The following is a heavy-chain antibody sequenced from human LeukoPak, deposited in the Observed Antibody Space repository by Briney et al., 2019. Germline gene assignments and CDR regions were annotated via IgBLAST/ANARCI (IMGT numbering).Heavy chain of an antibody. D-gene: IGHD5-18*01. CDR2: TYYRSKWYN. Sequence: SQTLSLTCAVSGDRVSSSSAAWSWIRQSPSRGLEWLGRTYYRSKWYNDYAVSVKSRITINPDTSKNQFSLQLNSVTPEDTAVYYCAREGSEGYLFDYWGQGTLVTVSS. V-gene: IGHV6-1*01. CDR3: AREGSEGYLFDY. CDR1: GDRVSSSSAA. J-gene: IGHJ4*02.